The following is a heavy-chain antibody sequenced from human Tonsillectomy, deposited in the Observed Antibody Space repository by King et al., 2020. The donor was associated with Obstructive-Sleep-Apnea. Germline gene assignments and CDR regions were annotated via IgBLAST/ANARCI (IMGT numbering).Heavy chain of an antibody. Sequence: VQLVESGGNVVQAGRSLTLSCVASGFTFRSHAMHWVRQAPGKGLAWVAVLLYDGSNEYSADSVKGRFTISLDNSKNTLYLQMNSLRSEDTAVYYCAREQWSAYYFDYWGQGTLVTVSS. D-gene: IGHD2-15*01. CDR2: LLYDGSNE. CDR3: AREQWSAYYFDY. V-gene: IGHV3-30*04. J-gene: IGHJ4*02. CDR1: GFTFRSHA.